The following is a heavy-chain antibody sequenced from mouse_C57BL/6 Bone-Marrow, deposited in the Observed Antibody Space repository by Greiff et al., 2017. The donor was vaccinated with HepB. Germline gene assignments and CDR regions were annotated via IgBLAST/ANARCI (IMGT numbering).Heavy chain of an antibody. CDR2: IWSGGST. V-gene: IGHV2-2*01. CDR3: ATPPLTTVVADYYAMDY. CDR1: GFSLTSYG. D-gene: IGHD1-1*01. J-gene: IGHJ4*01. Sequence: VMLVESGPGLVQPSQSLSITCTVSGFSLTSYGVHWVRQSPGKGLEWLGVIWSGGSTDYNAAFISRLSISKDNSKSQVFFKMNSLQADDTAIYYCATPPLTTVVADYYAMDYWGQGTSVTVSS.